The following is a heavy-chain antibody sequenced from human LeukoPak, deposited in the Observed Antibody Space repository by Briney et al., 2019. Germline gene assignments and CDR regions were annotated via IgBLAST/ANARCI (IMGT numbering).Heavy chain of an antibody. D-gene: IGHD6-19*01. CDR3: ARGFRDSTGWNYFDY. CDR1: GFRVSDNY. Sequence: PGGSLRLSCTASGFRVSDNYMSWVRQAPGKGLEWVSVIYSGGSTYYADSVKGRFTISRDNSKNTLYLQMNSLRAEDTAVYYCARGFRDSTGWNYFDYWGQGTLVTVSS. J-gene: IGHJ4*02. V-gene: IGHV3-53*01. CDR2: IYSGGST.